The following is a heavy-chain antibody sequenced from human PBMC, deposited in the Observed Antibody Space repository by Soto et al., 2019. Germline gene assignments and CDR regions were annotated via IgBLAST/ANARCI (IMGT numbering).Heavy chain of an antibody. D-gene: IGHD3-10*01. CDR1: GASLSGYN. Sequence: SETLSLTCAVYGASLSGYNWNWIRQPPGKGLEWIGEISHSGSANYNPSLQSRVTISVEKSKNQFSLKLNSVTAADTAVYYCAQRPFNILQWFGEPPPYFDSWGQGTLVTVSS. CDR3: AQRPFNILQWFGEPPPYFDS. CDR2: ISHSGSA. J-gene: IGHJ4*02. V-gene: IGHV4-34*01.